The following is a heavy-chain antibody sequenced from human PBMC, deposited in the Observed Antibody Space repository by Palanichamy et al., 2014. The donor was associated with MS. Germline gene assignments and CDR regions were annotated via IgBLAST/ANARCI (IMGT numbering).Heavy chain of an antibody. Sequence: EVQLVESGGGLVQPGGSLRLSCAASGFTVSSTYMNWVRQAPGQGPERVSIIYSGGDTYHADSVKGRFTISRDNSKNTLYLQMNSLRPEDTAVYYCARGMIPNAFDIWGQGTMVTVSS. J-gene: IGHJ3*02. CDR2: IYSGGDT. CDR3: ARGMIPNAFDI. CDR1: GFTVSSTY. V-gene: IGHV3-66*02. D-gene: IGHD3-16*01.